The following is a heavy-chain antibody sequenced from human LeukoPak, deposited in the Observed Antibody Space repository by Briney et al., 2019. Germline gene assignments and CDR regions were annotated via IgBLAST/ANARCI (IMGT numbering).Heavy chain of an antibody. V-gene: IGHV4-39*01. J-gene: IGHJ4*02. CDR2: IYYSGST. CDR3: FGYCSSTSCCRIDY. CDR1: GGSISSSSYY. D-gene: IGHD2-2*01. Sequence: SETLSLTCAVSGGSISSSSYYWGWIRQPPGKGLEWIGSIYYSGSTYYNPSLKSRVTISVDTSKNQFSLKLSSVTAADTAVYYCFGYCSSTSCCRIDYWGQGTLVTVSS.